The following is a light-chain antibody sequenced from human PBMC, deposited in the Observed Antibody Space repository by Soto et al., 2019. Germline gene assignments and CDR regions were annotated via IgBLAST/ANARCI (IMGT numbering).Light chain of an antibody. CDR1: NSDIGGHND. V-gene: IGLV2-8*01. Sequence: QSALTQPPSASGSPGQSVTISCTGTNSDIGGHNDVSWYQQHPGKAPQLMIYEVDKRPSGVPDRFSGSKSGNTASLSVSGLQAEDDADYYCSSYAGIDNFVVFGGGTKLTVL. CDR3: SSYAGIDNFVV. J-gene: IGLJ3*02. CDR2: EVD.